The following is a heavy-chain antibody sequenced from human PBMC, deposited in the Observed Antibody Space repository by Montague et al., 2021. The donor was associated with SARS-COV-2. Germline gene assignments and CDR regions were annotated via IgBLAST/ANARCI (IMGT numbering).Heavy chain of an antibody. CDR3: ARETGTTVSLDY. Sequence: ALVKPTQTLTLTCTFSGFSLSTSGMCVSRIRQPPGKALEWLARIDWDDDKYYSTSLKTRLTISKDTSKNQVVLTMTNMDPVDTATYYCARETGTTVSLDYWGRGTLVTVSS. J-gene: IGHJ4*02. CDR1: GFSLSTSGMC. V-gene: IGHV2-70*11. CDR2: IDWDDDK. D-gene: IGHD1-7*01.